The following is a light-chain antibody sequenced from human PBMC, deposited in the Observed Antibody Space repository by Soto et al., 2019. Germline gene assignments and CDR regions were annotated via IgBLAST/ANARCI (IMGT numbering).Light chain of an antibody. Sequence: QSVMTQPPSVSAAPGQTVTISCSGSSSNIGGNSVSWYQQLPGTAPKLLIYDDNKRPSGIPDRFSGSKSGTSATLGITGFQTGDEADYYCGSWDSSLSAYVFGTGTMVTVL. CDR1: SSNIGGNS. CDR3: GSWDSSLSAYV. J-gene: IGLJ1*01. CDR2: DDN. V-gene: IGLV1-51*01.